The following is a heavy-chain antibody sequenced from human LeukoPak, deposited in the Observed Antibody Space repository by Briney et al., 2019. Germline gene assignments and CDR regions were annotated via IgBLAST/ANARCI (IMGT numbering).Heavy chain of an antibody. J-gene: IGHJ6*03. Sequence: GGSLRLSCAASGFTFSSYAMSWVRQAPGKGLECISGFSGSGGSTYYADSVKGRFTISRDNAKNSLYLQMNSLRAEDTAVYYCARDNSVSSGYSYYYYMDVWGKGTTVTVSS. CDR3: ARDNSVSSGYSYYYYMDV. CDR2: FSGSGGST. D-gene: IGHD3-22*01. CDR1: GFTFSSYA. V-gene: IGHV3-23*01.